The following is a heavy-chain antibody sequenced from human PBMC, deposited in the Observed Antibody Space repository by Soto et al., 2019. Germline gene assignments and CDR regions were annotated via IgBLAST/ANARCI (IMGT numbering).Heavy chain of an antibody. D-gene: IGHD1-26*01. CDR1: AGSISTYF. Sequence: SETLSLTCTVSAGSISTYFWSWIRQPPGKGLEWIGYIYYSGTTNYNPSLKGRVTILLDTSKNQFSLRLSSVTAADTAVYYCARGRGGTYDAFDIWGQGTLVTVSS. V-gene: IGHV4-59*01. CDR2: IYYSGTT. CDR3: ARGRGGTYDAFDI. J-gene: IGHJ3*02.